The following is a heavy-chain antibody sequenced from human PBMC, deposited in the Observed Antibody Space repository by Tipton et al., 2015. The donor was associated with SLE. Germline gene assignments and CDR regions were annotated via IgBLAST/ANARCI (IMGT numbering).Heavy chain of an antibody. CDR3: ARGMLTWRGAIIGVDV. V-gene: IGHV4-59*08. Sequence: TLSLTCSVSGGSISSNYWIWIRQPPGKGLEWIGYISDGGGTNYNPSLKSRVTISVDTAKNQVSLKLTSVTAADTAVYYCARGMLTWRGAIIGVDVWGQGTSVNVSS. D-gene: IGHD2-8*01. CDR1: GGSISSNY. CDR2: ISDGGGT. J-gene: IGHJ6*02.